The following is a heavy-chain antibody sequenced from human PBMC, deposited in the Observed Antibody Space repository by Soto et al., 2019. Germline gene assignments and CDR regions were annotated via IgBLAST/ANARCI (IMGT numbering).Heavy chain of an antibody. Sequence: QVQLVESGGGVVQPGRSLRLSCAASGFTFSSYAMHWVRQAPGKGLEWVAVISYDGSNKYYADSVKGRFTISRDNSKNTLYLQLTSLRAADTAVYYCARAEWFGELQPCGFAYLGQGTLVTVSS. V-gene: IGHV3-30-3*01. D-gene: IGHD3-10*01. CDR1: GFTFSSYA. J-gene: IGHJ4*02. CDR3: ARAEWFGELQPCGFAY. CDR2: ISYDGSNK.